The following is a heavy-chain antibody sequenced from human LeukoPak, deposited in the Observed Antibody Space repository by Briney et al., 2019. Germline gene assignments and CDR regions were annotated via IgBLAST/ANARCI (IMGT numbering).Heavy chain of an antibody. V-gene: IGHV3-23*05. Sequence: GGSLRLSCVVSGFTFNSCWMNWVRQAPGKGLEWVSTFKTKYHQVYYAESVRGRFTISTDNSRNTVFLQMNSLRADDTALYYCARSVPDYTRFDYWGQGALVTVSS. D-gene: IGHD4-11*01. CDR3: ARSVPDYTRFDY. CDR2: FKTKYHQV. CDR1: GFTFNSCW. J-gene: IGHJ4*02.